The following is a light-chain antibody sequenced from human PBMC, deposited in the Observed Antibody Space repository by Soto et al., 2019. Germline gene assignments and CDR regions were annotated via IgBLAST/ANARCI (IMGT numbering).Light chain of an antibody. CDR3: QQHGSS. J-gene: IGKJ4*01. V-gene: IGKV3-20*01. CDR1: QSVSSDY. CDR2: GAS. Sequence: ERVLTQSPGTLALSPGERATLSCRASQSVSSDYLAWYQQKPGQPPRLLIYGASSRATGVPERFSGSGSGTDFTLTISSLEPEDFAVYYCQQHGSSFGGGTKVESK.